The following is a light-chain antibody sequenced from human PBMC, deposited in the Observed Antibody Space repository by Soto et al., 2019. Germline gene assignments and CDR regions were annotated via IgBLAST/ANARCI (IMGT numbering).Light chain of an antibody. J-gene: IGKJ1*01. CDR1: QTISSW. V-gene: IGKV1-5*01. Sequence: DIQMTQSPPSLPASVGDRVTITCRASQTISSWLAWYQQKPGKAPKLLMYDASSLESGVPSRFRGSGSGTEFTLTISSLQPDDFEPYYCQQYNSYPWTFGQGTKVDIK. CDR2: DAS. CDR3: QQYNSYPWT.